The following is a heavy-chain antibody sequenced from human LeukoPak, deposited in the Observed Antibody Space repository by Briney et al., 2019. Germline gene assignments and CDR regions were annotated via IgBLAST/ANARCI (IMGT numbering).Heavy chain of an antibody. Sequence: GGSLSLSCAASGFTFTSYWMNWIRQAPGMGLEWVANIKQDGSEKYYVDSMKVRFTISRDNAKNSLYLQMNSLRAEDTAVYYCARDPDRDGVDYWGQGTLVTVSS. D-gene: IGHD1-14*01. CDR2: IKQDGSEK. J-gene: IGHJ4*02. CDR3: ARDPDRDGVDY. CDR1: GFTFTSYW. V-gene: IGHV3-7*01.